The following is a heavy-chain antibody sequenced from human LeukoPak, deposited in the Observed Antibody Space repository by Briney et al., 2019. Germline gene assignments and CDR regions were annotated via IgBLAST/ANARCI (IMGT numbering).Heavy chain of an antibody. CDR3: AGRYYDILTGYSHFDY. CDR2: IYHSGST. V-gene: IGHV4-38-2*02. Sequence: SETLSLTCTVSGYSISSGYYWGWIRQPPGKGLEWIGSIYHSGSTYYNPSLKSRVTISVDTSKNQFSLKLSSVTAADTAVYYCAGRYYDILTGYSHFDYWGQGTLVTVSS. CDR1: GYSISSGYY. D-gene: IGHD3-9*01. J-gene: IGHJ4*02.